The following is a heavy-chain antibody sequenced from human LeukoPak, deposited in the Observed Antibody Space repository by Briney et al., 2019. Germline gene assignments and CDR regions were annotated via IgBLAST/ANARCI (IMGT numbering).Heavy chain of an antibody. CDR3: ARGDPYSSSSGFGY. Sequence: GGSLRLSCAASGFIFDDYGISWVRQAPGKGLEWVSGINWNGGSTGYADSVKGRFTISRDNAKNSLYLQMNSLRAEDTALYYCARGDPYSSSSGFGYWGQGTLVTVSS. CDR1: GFIFDDYG. D-gene: IGHD6-6*01. V-gene: IGHV3-20*04. J-gene: IGHJ4*02. CDR2: INWNGGST.